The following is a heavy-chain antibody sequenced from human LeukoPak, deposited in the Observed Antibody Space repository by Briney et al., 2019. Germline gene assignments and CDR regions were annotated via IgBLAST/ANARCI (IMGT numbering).Heavy chain of an antibody. J-gene: IGHJ4*02. CDR2: ISYDGSNK. Sequence: GRSLRLSRAASGFTFSSYAMHWVRQAPGKGLEWVAVISYDGSNKYYADSVKGRFTISRDNSKNTLYLQMNSLRAEDTAVYYCAREGTLGVYFDYWGQGTLVTVSS. CDR3: AREGTLGVYFDY. V-gene: IGHV3-30-3*01. CDR1: GFTFSSYA.